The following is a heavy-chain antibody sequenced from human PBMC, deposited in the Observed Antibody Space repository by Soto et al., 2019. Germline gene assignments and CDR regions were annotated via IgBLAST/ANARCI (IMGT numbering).Heavy chain of an antibody. CDR2: IYHSGST. V-gene: IGHV4-30-2*01. Sequence: PSETLSLTCAVSGGSISSGGYSWSWIRQPPGKGLEWIGYIYHSGSTYYNPSLKSRVTISVDRSKNQFSLKLSSVTAADTAVYYCASAYCGGDCYATYRSHYYYGMDVWGQGTTVTVSS. D-gene: IGHD2-21*02. CDR1: GGSISSGGYS. CDR3: ASAYCGGDCYATYRSHYYYGMDV. J-gene: IGHJ6*02.